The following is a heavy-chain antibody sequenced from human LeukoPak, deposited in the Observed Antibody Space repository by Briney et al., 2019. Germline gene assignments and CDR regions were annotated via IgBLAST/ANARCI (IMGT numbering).Heavy chain of an antibody. CDR3: GHGGQLWVGDY. D-gene: IGHD5-18*01. CDR1: GYSISSGYY. V-gene: IGHV4-38-2*02. Sequence: SETLSLTCTVSGYSISSGYYWGRIRQPPGKGLEWIGSIYHSGSIYYNPSLKSRVSISVDTSKNQFSLKLSSVTAADTAVYYCGHGGQLWVGDYWGQGTLVTISS. CDR2: IYHSGSI. J-gene: IGHJ4*02.